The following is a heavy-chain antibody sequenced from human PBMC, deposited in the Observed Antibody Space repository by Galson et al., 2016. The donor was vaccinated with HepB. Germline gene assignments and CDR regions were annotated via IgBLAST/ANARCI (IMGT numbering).Heavy chain of an antibody. D-gene: IGHD1-26*01. Sequence: SLRLSCAASGFTFSTYGVHWVRQAPGKGLEWVAVISYDGSNKKYADSVKGRFTISRDTSKNTLYLQMNSLTAEDTAVYFYAKDGYRGSYRDYYGMDVWGQGNPGHRLL. CDR3: AKDGYRGSYRDYYGMDV. CDR1: GFTFSTYG. J-gene: IGHJ6*02. CDR2: ISYDGSNK. V-gene: IGHV3-30*18.